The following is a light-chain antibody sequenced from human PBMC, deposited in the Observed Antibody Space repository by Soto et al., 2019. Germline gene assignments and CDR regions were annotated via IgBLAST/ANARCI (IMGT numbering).Light chain of an antibody. CDR2: EVS. CDR1: SSDVGGYDY. CDR3: SSYSISTAYL. J-gene: IGLJ1*01. Sequence: QSVLTRPASVSGSPGQSITISCTRTSSDVGGYDYVSWYQLHPGKAPKLMVFEVSNRPSGVSYRFSGSKSGNTASLTISGLQAEDEADYFCSSYSISTAYLFGTGTKVTAL. V-gene: IGLV2-14*01.